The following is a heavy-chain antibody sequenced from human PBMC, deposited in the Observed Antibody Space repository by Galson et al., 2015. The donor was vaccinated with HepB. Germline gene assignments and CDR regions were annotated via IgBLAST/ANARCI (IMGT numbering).Heavy chain of an antibody. J-gene: IGHJ3*02. Sequence: LRLSCAASGFTFSTYGMHWVRQAPGKGLEWVAIIWYDGSNKYYADFVKGRFTISRDNSKNTLYLQMNSLRAEDTAVYYCASWRGGSYRAFDIWGQGTMVTVSS. D-gene: IGHD3-3*01. CDR1: GFTFSTYG. CDR2: IWYDGSNK. CDR3: ASWRGGSYRAFDI. V-gene: IGHV3-33*01.